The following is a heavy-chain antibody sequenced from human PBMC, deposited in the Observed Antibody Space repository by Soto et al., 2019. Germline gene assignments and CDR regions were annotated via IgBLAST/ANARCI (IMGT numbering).Heavy chain of an antibody. V-gene: IGHV4-34*01. Sequence: SETMSLTCAVDGGYFSGYYWSWIRQPPGKGLEWIGEINHSGSTNYNPSLKSRVTISVDTSKNQFSLKLSSVTAADTAVYYCARGRNWNRNWWFDPWGQGTLVTVSS. CDR3: ARGRNWNRNWWFDP. CDR1: GGYFSGYY. D-gene: IGHD1-20*01. CDR2: INHSGST. J-gene: IGHJ5*02.